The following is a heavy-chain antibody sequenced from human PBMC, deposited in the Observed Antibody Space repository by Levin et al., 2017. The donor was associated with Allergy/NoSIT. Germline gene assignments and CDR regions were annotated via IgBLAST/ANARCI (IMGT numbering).Heavy chain of an antibody. J-gene: IGHJ4*02. D-gene: IGHD3-22*01. CDR1: GYTFTGYY. CDR3: ARDSQYYYDTSGSFDY. CDR2: INKKRGGT. Sequence: KASGYTFTGYYMHWVRQAPGQGREGMGGINKKRGGTNFAQNFQGIVTMTRDTSISTAYMELSRLSSDDTAVYYCARDSQYYYDTSGSFDYWGQGTLVTVSS. V-gene: IGHV1-2*02.